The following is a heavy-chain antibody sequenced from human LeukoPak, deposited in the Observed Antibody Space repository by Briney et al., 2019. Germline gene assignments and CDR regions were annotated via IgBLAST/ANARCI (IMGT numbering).Heavy chain of an antibody. J-gene: IGHJ4*02. CDR2: IYYSGST. Sequence: SETLSLTCTVSGGSISSYYWSWIRQPPGKGLEWIGHIYYSGSTNYNPSLKSRVTISVDTSKTQFSLKVSSVTAADTAVYYCARETCSGGSCYLFDYWGQGTLVTVSS. CDR1: GGSISSYY. CDR3: ARETCSGGSCYLFDY. V-gene: IGHV4-59*01. D-gene: IGHD2-15*01.